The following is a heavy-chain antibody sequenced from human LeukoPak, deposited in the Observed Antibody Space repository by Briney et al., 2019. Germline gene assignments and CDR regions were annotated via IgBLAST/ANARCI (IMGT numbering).Heavy chain of an antibody. CDR3: ARELAVAGRNYYYYGMDV. CDR1: GGTFSSYA. CDR2: IIPIFGTA. Sequence: SVKVSCKASGGTFSSYAISWVRQAPGQELEWMGGIIPIFGTANYAQKFQGRVTITADKSTSTAYMEPSSLRSEDTAVYYCARELAVAGRNYYYYGMDVWGKGTTVTVSS. V-gene: IGHV1-69*06. D-gene: IGHD6-19*01. J-gene: IGHJ6*04.